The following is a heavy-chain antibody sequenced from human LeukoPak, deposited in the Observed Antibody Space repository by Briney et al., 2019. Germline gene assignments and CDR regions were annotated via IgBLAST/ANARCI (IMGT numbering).Heavy chain of an antibody. CDR1: GYTFTGYY. V-gene: IGHV1-2*02. Sequence: ASVKVSCKASGYTFTGYYMHWVRQAPGQGLEWMGWINPNSGGTNYAQKFQGGVTMTRDTSISTAYMELSRLRSDDTAVYYCARAYCSGGSCYLSHINWFDPWGQGTLVTVSS. CDR3: ARAYCSGGSCYLSHINWFDP. J-gene: IGHJ5*02. CDR2: INPNSGGT. D-gene: IGHD2-15*01.